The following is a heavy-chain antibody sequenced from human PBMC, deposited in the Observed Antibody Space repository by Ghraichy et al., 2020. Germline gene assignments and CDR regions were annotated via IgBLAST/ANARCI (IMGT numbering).Heavy chain of an antibody. CDR1: GGSISSSY. J-gene: IGHJ5*02. CDR3: ARDRFASSCFDP. V-gene: IGHV4-59*01. D-gene: IGHD3-3*01. Sequence: SETLSLTCTVSGGSISSSYWSWIRQPPGKGLEWIGYIYYTGSTNHNPSLKSRVTMSVDTSKNQFSLKLTSVTAADTAVYYVARDRFASSCFDPWGQGTLVTVSS. CDR2: IYYTGST.